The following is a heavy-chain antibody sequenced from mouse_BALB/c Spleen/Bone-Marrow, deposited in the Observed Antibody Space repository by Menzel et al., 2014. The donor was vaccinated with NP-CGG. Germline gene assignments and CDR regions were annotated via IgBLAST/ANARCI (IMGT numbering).Heavy chain of an antibody. Sequence: DVMLVESGGGLVQPGGSLKLSCAASGFTFSSYGMSWVRQTPDKRLELVASINSSGGSTYYPDSVKGRFTISRDNAKNTLSLQMSSLKSEDTAMYYCARGNYGNYVDYFDYWGQGTTLTVSS. CDR2: INSSGGST. CDR1: GFTFSSYG. D-gene: IGHD2-1*01. J-gene: IGHJ2*01. V-gene: IGHV5-6-3*01. CDR3: ARGNYGNYVDYFDY.